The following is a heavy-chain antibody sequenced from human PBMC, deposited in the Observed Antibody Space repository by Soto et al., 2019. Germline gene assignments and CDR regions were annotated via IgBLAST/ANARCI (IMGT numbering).Heavy chain of an antibody. Sequence: VHLQQWGAGLLKPSETLSLTCAVYGASLSGYDWSWVRQPPGKGLQWIGEISQSGSTNYDPSLKSRVTISMDTSINQFSLRLRSVTVADTATYYCARDPNANAFDIWGRGTMVTVPS. CDR1: GASLSGYD. J-gene: IGHJ3*02. CDR2: ISQSGST. CDR3: ARDPNANAFDI. V-gene: IGHV4-34*02.